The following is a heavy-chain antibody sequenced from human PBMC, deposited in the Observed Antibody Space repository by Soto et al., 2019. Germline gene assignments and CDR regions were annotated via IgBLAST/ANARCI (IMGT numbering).Heavy chain of an antibody. D-gene: IGHD6-6*01. J-gene: IGHJ4*02. CDR3: AKDLGPYSSSSQCDY. Sequence: GGSLRLSCAASGFTFSSYAMSWVRQAPGKGLEWVSAISGSGGSTYYADSVKGRFTISRDNSKNTLYLQMNSLRAEDTAVYYCAKDLGPYSSSSQCDYWGQGTLVTVSS. V-gene: IGHV3-23*01. CDR1: GFTFSSYA. CDR2: ISGSGGST.